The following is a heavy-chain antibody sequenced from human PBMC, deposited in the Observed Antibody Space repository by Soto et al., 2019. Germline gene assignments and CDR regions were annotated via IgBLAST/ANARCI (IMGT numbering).Heavy chain of an antibody. Sequence: QLQLRESGPGLVKPSETLSLTCTVSGDSISSSRFYWGWIGQPPGKGLQWIGSIYYYGNTLYNPSRQSRVSISSDTSKIHFSLSLISVPATDTAVYYCVRQEGYRAGCPGYWGQGSQVTVSS. V-gene: IGHV4-39*01. CDR3: VRQEGYRAGCPGY. D-gene: IGHD5-18*01. CDR2: IYYYGNT. CDR1: GDSISSSRFY. J-gene: IGHJ4*02.